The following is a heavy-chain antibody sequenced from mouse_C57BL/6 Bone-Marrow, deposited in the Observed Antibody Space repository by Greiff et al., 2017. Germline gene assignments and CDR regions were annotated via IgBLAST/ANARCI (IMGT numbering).Heavy chain of an antibody. J-gene: IGHJ3*01. CDR1: GYAFSSSW. Sequence: QVQLQQSGPELVKPGASVKISCKASGYAFSSSWLNWVKQRPGKGLEWIGRIYPGAGDNNYNATFKGKATLTADKSSSTAYMQLSSLTSEDSAVYFCARGGYDAWFAYWGQGTLVTVSA. CDR2: IYPGAGDN. CDR3: ARGGYDAWFAY. D-gene: IGHD2-14*01. V-gene: IGHV1-82*01.